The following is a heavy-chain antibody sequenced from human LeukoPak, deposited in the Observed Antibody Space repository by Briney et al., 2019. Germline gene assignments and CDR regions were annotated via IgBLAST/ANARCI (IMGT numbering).Heavy chain of an antibody. Sequence: KPGGSLRLSCAASGFTFSNVWMNWVRQPPGKGLEWIGEINHSGSTNYNPSLKSRVTISVDTSKNQFSLKLSSVTAADTAVYYCARTDYDFWSGYRIIDYWGQGTLVTVSS. V-gene: IGHV4-34*08. J-gene: IGHJ4*02. CDR1: GFTFSNVW. CDR3: ARTDYDFWSGYRIIDY. CDR2: INHSGST. D-gene: IGHD3-3*01.